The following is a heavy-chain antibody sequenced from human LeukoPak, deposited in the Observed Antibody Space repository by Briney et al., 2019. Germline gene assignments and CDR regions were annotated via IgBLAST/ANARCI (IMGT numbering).Heavy chain of an antibody. CDR3: ARHLTIFGLVIHFDY. V-gene: IGHV4-39*01. D-gene: IGHD3/OR15-3a*01. CDR1: SGSISSRIYY. CDR2: IYYSGST. J-gene: IGHJ4*02. Sequence: SETLSLTCTVSSGSISSRIYYWGWIRQPPGKGLEWIGSIYYSGSTYYNPSLKSRVTISVDTSKDQFSLKLSSVSAADTAIYYCARHLTIFGLVIHFDYWGQGTLATVSS.